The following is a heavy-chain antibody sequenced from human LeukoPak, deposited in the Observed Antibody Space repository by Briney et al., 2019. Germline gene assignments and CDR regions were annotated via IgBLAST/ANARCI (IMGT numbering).Heavy chain of an antibody. Sequence: GGSLRLSCAVSGFPFSNAWMSWVRQAPGKGLEWLGRIKSKTDGGTIDYAAPVKGRFTISRDDSKNTLYLQMNSLKTEDTAVYYCTTDIVVVAATYYFDYWGQGTLVTVSS. CDR2: IKSKTDGGTI. CDR1: GFPFSNAW. J-gene: IGHJ4*02. D-gene: IGHD2-15*01. V-gene: IGHV3-15*01. CDR3: TTDIVVVAATYYFDY.